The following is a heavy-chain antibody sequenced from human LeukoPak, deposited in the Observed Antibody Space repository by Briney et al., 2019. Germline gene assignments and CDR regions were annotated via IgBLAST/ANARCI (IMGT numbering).Heavy chain of an antibody. Sequence: GGSLRLSCAASGFTFDDYAMHWVRQAPGKGLEWVSGISWNSGSIGYADSVKGRFTISRDNAKNSLYLQMNSLRAEDTAVYYCARDWGPAIFEVIRGYMDVWGKGTTVTVSS. CDR3: ARDWGPAIFEVIRGYMDV. CDR1: GFTFDDYA. CDR2: ISWNSGSI. D-gene: IGHD3-3*01. J-gene: IGHJ6*03. V-gene: IGHV3-9*01.